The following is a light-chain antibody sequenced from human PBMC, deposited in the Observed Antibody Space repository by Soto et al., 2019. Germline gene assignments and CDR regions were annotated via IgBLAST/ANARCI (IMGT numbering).Light chain of an antibody. CDR3: QQYYSYTSIT. CDR1: QGISGY. CDR2: AAS. Sequence: AIRMPQSPSSLSASTGARVTITCRASQGISGYLAWYQQKTGKAPKLLIYAASTLQSGVPSRFSGSGSATAFTLTISCLQSEDLATYYCQQYYSYTSITFRQGTRLEIK. J-gene: IGKJ5*01. V-gene: IGKV1-8*01.